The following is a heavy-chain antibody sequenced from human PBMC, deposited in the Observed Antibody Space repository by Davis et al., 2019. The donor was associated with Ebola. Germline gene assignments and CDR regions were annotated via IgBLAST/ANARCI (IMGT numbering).Heavy chain of an antibody. CDR3: ARGGPYYYDSSGYPWY. CDR2: INHSGST. D-gene: IGHD3-22*01. Sequence: PSETLSLTCAVYGGSFSGYYWSWIRQPPGKGLEWIGEINHSGSTNYNPSLKSRVTISVDTSKNQFSRKLSSVTAADTAVYYCARGGPYYYDSSGYPWYWGQGTLVTVSS. CDR1: GGSFSGYY. J-gene: IGHJ4*02. V-gene: IGHV4-34*01.